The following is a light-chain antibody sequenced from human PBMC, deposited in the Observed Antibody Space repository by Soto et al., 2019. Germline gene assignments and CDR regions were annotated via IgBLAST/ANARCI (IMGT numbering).Light chain of an antibody. V-gene: IGKV3-20*01. CDR2: GAS. CDR3: QQYGSSPYT. CDR1: QSVSSCY. Sequence: EIVLTQSPGTLSLSPGERATLSCRASQSVSSCYLAWYQQKPGQAPRLLIYGASSRATGIPDRFSGSGSGTDFTLTISRLEPEDLAVYYCQQYGSSPYTFGQGTKLEIK. J-gene: IGKJ2*01.